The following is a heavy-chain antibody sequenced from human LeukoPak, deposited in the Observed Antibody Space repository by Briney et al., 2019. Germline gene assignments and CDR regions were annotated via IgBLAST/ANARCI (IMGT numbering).Heavy chain of an antibody. V-gene: IGHV4-59*01. CDR1: GGSISSYY. J-gene: IGHJ4*02. CDR3: ARSSLGTYYFGY. Sequence: SETLSLTCTISGGSISSYYWSWIRQPPGKGLEWIGYIYYSGSTNYNPSLKSRVTISVDTSKNQFSLKLSSVTAADTAVYYCARSSLGTYYFGYWGQGTLVTVSS. D-gene: IGHD7-27*01. CDR2: IYYSGST.